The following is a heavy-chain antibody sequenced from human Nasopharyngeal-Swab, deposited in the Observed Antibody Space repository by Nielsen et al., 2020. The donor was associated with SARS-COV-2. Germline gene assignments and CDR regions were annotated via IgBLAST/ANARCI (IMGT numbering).Heavy chain of an antibody. CDR3: ARPKQKYYDILTGYPPGAFDI. D-gene: IGHD3-9*01. J-gene: IGHJ3*02. Sequence: WIRQPPGKGLEWIGSIYYSGSTYYNPSLKSRVTISVDTSKNQFSLKLSSVTAADTAVYYCARPKQKYYDILTGYPPGAFDIWGQGTMGTVSS. V-gene: IGHV4-39*01. CDR2: IYYSGST.